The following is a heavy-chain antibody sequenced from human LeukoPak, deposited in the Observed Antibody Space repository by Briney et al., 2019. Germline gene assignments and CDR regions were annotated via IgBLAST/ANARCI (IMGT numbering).Heavy chain of an antibody. V-gene: IGHV4-59*01. CDR3: ARLEGITGTTGWFDP. J-gene: IGHJ5*02. D-gene: IGHD1-7*01. CDR1: GGSFSGYY. Sequence: SETLSLTCAVYGGSFSGYYWSWIRQPPGKGLEWIGYIYYSGSTNYNPSLKSRVTISVDTSKNQFSLKLSSVTAADTAVYYCARLEGITGTTGWFDPWGQGTLVTVSS. CDR2: IYYSGST.